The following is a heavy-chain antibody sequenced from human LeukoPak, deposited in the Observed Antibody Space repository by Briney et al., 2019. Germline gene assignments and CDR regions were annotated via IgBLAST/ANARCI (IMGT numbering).Heavy chain of an antibody. CDR2: ISYDGSNK. J-gene: IGHJ4*02. CDR3: ARAHFYCSSTSCYGQIITAFIAVAGHLDY. V-gene: IGHV3-30*04. D-gene: IGHD2-2*01. Sequence: GRSLRRYCAGAAFTCSSYARHWVRQAPGKGLEWVAVISYDGSNKYYADSGKGRFTISRDNSKNTLYLQMNSLRAEDTAVYYCARAHFYCSSTSCYGQIITAFIAVAGHLDYWGQGTLVTVSS. CDR1: AFTCSSYA.